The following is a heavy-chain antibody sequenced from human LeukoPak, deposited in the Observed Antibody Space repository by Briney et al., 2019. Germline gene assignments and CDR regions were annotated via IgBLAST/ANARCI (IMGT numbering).Heavy chain of an antibody. J-gene: IGHJ6*02. Sequence: PSETLSLICSVSGGSISSYYWTWIRQPPGKGLEWIGEINHSGSTNYNPSLKSRVTISVDTSKNQFSLKLSSVTAADTAVYYCAKDLLVVPAAIRNYYYYYGMDVWGQGTTVTVSS. CDR2: INHSGST. CDR3: AKDLLVVPAAIRNYYYYYGMDV. D-gene: IGHD2-2*02. CDR1: GGSISSYY. V-gene: IGHV4-34*01.